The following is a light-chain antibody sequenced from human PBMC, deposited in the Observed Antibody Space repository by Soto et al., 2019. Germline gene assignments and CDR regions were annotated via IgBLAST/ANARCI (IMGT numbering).Light chain of an antibody. CDR3: TSYAGNSNYV. V-gene: IGLV2-8*01. J-gene: IGLJ1*01. CDR2: EVD. Sequence: QSVLTQPPSASGSAGQSVTICCTGPTNDVGGFNYVSWYQQHPGRVPKLIIYEVDKRPSGVPDRFSGSKSGNTASLTVSGLQADDEADYYCTSYAGNSNYVFGTGTKVTVL. CDR1: TNDVGGFNY.